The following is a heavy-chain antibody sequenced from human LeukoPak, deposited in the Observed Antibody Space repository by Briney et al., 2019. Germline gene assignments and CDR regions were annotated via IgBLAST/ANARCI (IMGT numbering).Heavy chain of an antibody. V-gene: IGHV3-66*01. CDR1: GFTVTSNY. D-gene: IGHD3-16*01. CDR2: IYSGGST. Sequence: GGSLRLSCAASGFTVTSNYMSWVRQAPGKGLEWVSVIYSGGSTYYADSVKGRFTISRDNSKNTLYLQMNSLRAEDTAVYYCAKILRPFDAFDIWGQGTMVTVSS. J-gene: IGHJ3*02. CDR3: AKILRPFDAFDI.